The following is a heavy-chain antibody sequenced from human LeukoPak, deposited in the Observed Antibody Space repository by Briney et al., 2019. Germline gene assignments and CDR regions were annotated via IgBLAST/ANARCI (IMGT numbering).Heavy chain of an antibody. Sequence: GGSLRLSCAASGFTFSSYSMNWVRQAPGKGLEWVSSITSRSSYIYYADSLKGRFTISRDNAKNSLYLQMNSLRAEDTAVYYCARDVSRIFYMDVWGKGTTVTVSS. CDR3: ARDVSRIFYMDV. D-gene: IGHD5/OR15-5a*01. CDR2: ITSRSSYI. CDR1: GFTFSSYS. V-gene: IGHV3-21*01. J-gene: IGHJ6*03.